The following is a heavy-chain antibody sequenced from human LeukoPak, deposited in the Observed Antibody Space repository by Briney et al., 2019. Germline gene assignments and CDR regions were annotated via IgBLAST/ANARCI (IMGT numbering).Heavy chain of an antibody. CDR1: GYSFTAFY. V-gene: IGHV1-2*02. CDR2: IHPRRGDT. D-gene: IGHD3-10*01. Sequence: ASVKVSCKTSGYSFTAFYIHWVRQAAGQGLEWMGWIHPRRGDTNYAQKFQGRVTMTRDTSISTAYLDLSSLRSDETAVYYCARDGDYGTGCYYRGCIDCWGEGTPVTVSP. J-gene: IGHJ4*02. CDR3: ARDGDYGTGCYYRGCIDC.